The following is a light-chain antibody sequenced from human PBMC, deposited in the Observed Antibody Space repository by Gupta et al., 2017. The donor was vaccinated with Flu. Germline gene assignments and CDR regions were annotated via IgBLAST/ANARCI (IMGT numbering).Light chain of an antibody. J-gene: IGLJ3*02. Sequence: SALTQPASVSGSPGQSITIPCTGSSTDIAFYDFVSWYQQHPGKAPTLILYEVARRPSGVSHRFSGAKSGNTASLTISGLQPEDEATYYCSSYSGVSTCLFGGGTTLT. CDR1: STDIAFYDF. CDR3: SSYSGVSTCL. V-gene: IGLV2-23*02. CDR2: EVA.